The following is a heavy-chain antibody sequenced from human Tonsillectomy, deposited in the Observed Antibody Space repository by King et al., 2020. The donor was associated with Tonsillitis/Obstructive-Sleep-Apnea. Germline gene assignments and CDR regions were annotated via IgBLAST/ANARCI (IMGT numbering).Heavy chain of an antibody. V-gene: IGHV1-18*01. Sequence: QLVQSGGEVKKPGASVKVSCKASGYTFSSYGINWVRQAPGQGLEWMGWVSPYNGNTNYAQKLQDRVTMTTDTSTSTAFMELGSLRSDDTAVYYCARDGGSYCASNFYYQYYMDVWGKGTTVTVSS. D-gene: IGHD1-26*01. CDR1: GYTFSSYG. J-gene: IGHJ6*03. CDR2: VSPYNGNT. CDR3: ARDGGSYCASNFYYQYYMDV.